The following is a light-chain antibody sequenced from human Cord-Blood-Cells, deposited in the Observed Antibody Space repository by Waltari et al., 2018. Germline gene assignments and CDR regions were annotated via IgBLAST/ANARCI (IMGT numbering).Light chain of an antibody. CDR1: QSISSY. V-gene: IGKV1-39*01. CDR2: AAS. J-gene: IGKJ1*01. Sequence: DIQMTQSPSSLSASVGARVTITCRASQSISSYLTWYQQKPGKAPKLLTYAASSLQSGVPSRFSGSGSGTDFTLTISSLQPEDFATYYCQQSYSTPRTFGQGTKVEIK. CDR3: QQSYSTPRT.